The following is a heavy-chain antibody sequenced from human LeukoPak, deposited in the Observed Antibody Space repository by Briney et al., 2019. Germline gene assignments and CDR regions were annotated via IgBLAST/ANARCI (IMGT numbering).Heavy chain of an antibody. Sequence: PSETLSLTCTVSGGSISSYYWSWIRQPPGKGLEWIGYIYYSGSTNYNPSLKSRVTMSVDTSKNQFSLNLSSVTAADTAVYYCARSRGIAVTGTTSFQHWGQGTLVTVSS. CDR3: ARSRGIAVTGTTSFQH. V-gene: IGHV4-59*08. J-gene: IGHJ1*01. D-gene: IGHD6-19*01. CDR1: GGSISSYY. CDR2: IYYSGST.